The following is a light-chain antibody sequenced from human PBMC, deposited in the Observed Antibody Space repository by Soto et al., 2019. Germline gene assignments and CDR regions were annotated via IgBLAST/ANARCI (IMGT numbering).Light chain of an antibody. CDR1: QSVSSN. V-gene: IGKV3-15*01. CDR2: DAS. CDR3: QQRSNWPPT. J-gene: IGKJ1*01. Sequence: EIVMSQSPATLSVTPGERATLSCRGSQSVSSNLAWYQQKPGQPPRLLIYDASTRATGIPARISGSGSGTDFTLTITSLEPEDFAVYYCQQRSNWPPTFGQGTKVDI.